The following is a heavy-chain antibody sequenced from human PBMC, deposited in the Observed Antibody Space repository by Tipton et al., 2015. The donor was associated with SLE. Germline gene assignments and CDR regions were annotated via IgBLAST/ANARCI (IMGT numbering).Heavy chain of an antibody. Sequence: SLRLSCAASGFTFSGYWMHWVRQAPGKGLVWVSHINDDGTRYADSVKGRFTVSRDNSKNTLYLQMNSLRAEDTAVYYCAKGAYDFWSGYYTGDWYFDLWGRGTLVTVSS. CDR2: INDDGT. CDR3: AKGAYDFWSGYYTGDWYFDL. CDR1: GFTFSGYW. J-gene: IGHJ2*01. D-gene: IGHD3-3*01. V-gene: IGHV3-74*01.